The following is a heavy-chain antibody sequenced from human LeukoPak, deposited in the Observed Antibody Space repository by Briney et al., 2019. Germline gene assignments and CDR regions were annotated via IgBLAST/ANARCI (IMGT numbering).Heavy chain of an antibody. V-gene: IGHV5-51*01. CDR2: IYPGDSDT. CDR3: ARGYYYDSSGYPDY. CDR1: GYTFTSYW. J-gene: IGHJ4*02. Sequence: PGESLKISCKGSGYTFTSYWIGWVRQMPGKGVEWMGIIYPGDSDTRYSPSFQGQVTISADKSINTAYLQWSTLKASDTAMYYCARGYYYDSSGYPDYWGQGTLVTVSS. D-gene: IGHD3-22*01.